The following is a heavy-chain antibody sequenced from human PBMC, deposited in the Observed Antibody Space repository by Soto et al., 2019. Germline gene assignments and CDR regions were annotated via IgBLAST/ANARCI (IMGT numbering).Heavy chain of an antibody. CDR1: GFTFSNAW. D-gene: IGHD1-20*01. V-gene: IGHV3-15*07. CDR2: IKSKTDGGTT. J-gene: IGHJ4*02. Sequence: EVQLVESGGGLVKPGESLGLSCAASGFTFSNAWMNWVRQAPGKGLEWVGHIKSKTDGGTTDYGAPVKGRFSISRDDSKNTLYRQMNSLKTEDTAVYYCTTGPYNWNDGADYWGQGTLVTVPS. CDR3: TTGPYNWNDGADY.